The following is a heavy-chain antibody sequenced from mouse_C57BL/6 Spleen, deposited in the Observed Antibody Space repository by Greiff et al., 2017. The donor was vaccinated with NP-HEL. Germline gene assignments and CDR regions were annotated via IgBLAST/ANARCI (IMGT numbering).Heavy chain of an antibody. CDR3: ARNRDSYYDSPFDY. D-gene: IGHD1-1*01. CDR2: IWTGGGT. CDR1: GFSLTSYA. V-gene: IGHV2-9-1*01. Sequence: VQLVESGPGLVAPSQSLSITCTVSGFSLTSYAISWVRQPPGKGLEWLGVIWTGGGTNYNSALKSRLSISKDNSKSQVFLKMNSRQTDDTARYYCARNRDSYYDSPFDYWGQGTTLTVSS. J-gene: IGHJ2*01.